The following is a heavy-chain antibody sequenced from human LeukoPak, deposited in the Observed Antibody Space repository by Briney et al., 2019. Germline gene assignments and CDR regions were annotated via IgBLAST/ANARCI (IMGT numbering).Heavy chain of an antibody. CDR1: GFTFSSYW. CDR3: ARSAFLTTEFYFDY. J-gene: IGHJ4*02. V-gene: IGHV3-74*01. CDR2: INTDGSTT. Sequence: GGSLRLSCAASGFTFSSYWMHWVRQAPGKGLVWVSRINTDGSTTTYADSVKGRFTISRDNAKNTLYLQTNSLRAEDTAVYYCARSAFLTTEFYFDYWGQGTLVTVSS. D-gene: IGHD4-11*01.